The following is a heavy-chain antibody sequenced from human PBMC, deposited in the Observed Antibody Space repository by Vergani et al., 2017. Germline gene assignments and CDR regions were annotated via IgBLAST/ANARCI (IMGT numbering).Heavy chain of an antibody. V-gene: IGHV4-39*01. Sequence: QVQLQGSGPGVVKPSETLSLTCTASGGHISCSSYRWAWLRQPPGKELGWLGSIYSFGNADYNPSLESRVTMSVDTSKKQFSLNLRSVTAADSAVYLCARRDGICHYLGDGFRYGLDVWGQGTMVTVSS. CDR3: ARRDGICHYLGDGFRYGLDV. CDR1: GGHISCSSYR. CDR2: IYSFGNA. D-gene: IGHD3-10*01. J-gene: IGHJ5*02.